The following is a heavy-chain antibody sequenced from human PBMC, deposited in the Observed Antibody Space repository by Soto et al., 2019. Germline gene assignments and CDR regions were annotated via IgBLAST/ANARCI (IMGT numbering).Heavy chain of an antibody. CDR1: GLTFSDHY. CDR2: ISSSAGTI. J-gene: IGHJ6*02. V-gene: IGHV3-11*01. Sequence: QVQLVESGGGLVKPGGSLRLSCAASGLTFSDHYMTWIRQAPGKGLERISYISSSAGTIYYADSVKGRFTISRDNAKTSLYLQRANLRAEDTAVYYCARAPYFGSGTYYYYGLDVWGQGTRVSVSS. D-gene: IGHD3-10*01. CDR3: ARAPYFGSGTYYYYGLDV.